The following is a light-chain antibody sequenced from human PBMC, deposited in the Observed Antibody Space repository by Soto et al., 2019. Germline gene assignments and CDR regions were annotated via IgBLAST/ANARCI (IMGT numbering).Light chain of an antibody. Sequence: QPVLTQPPSVSGAPGQRGTISCTGSSSNIGAGYDVHWYQQLPGTAPKLLIYGNSNRPSGVPDRFSGSKSGTSASLAITGLQAEDEADYYCQSYDSSLSYVFGTGTKLTVL. CDR2: GNS. V-gene: IGLV1-40*01. CDR3: QSYDSSLSYV. CDR1: SSNIGAGYD. J-gene: IGLJ1*01.